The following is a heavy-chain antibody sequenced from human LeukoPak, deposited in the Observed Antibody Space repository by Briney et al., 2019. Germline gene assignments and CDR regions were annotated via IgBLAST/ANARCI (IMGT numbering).Heavy chain of an antibody. J-gene: IGHJ5*02. CDR3: ANSYDILTGYYGFDP. CDR2: INSDGSST. Sequence: GGSLRLSCAASGFTFSSYWMHWVRQAPGKGLVWVSRINSDGSSTSYADSVKGRFTISRDNSKNTLYLQMNSLRAEDTAVYYCANSYDILTGYYGFDPWGQGTLVTVSS. D-gene: IGHD3-9*01. CDR1: GFTFSSYW. V-gene: IGHV3-74*01.